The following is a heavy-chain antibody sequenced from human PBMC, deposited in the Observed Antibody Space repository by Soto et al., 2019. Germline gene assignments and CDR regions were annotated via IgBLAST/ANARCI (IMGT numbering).Heavy chain of an antibody. D-gene: IGHD3-16*02. Sequence: QVQLVESGGGVVQPGRSLRLSCAASGFTFNSYGMHWVRQAPGKGLEWVAVISYDGSDKYYADSVKGRFTISRDNSKNTLYLQMNRLRAEDTAVYYCSKDLEGLQGLVDSSFCFDYWGQGTLVTVSS. V-gene: IGHV3-30*18. J-gene: IGHJ4*02. CDR2: ISYDGSDK. CDR1: GFTFNSYG. CDR3: SKDLEGLQGLVDSSFCFDY.